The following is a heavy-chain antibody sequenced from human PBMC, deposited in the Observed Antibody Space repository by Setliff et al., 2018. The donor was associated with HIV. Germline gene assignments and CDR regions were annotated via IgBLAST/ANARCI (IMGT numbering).Heavy chain of an antibody. V-gene: IGHV4-39*07. CDR3: ARDYCGGDSYFPYYYYGMDV. Sequence: SETLSLTCTVSGGSISSSSYYWGWIRQPPGKGLEWIGSIYYSGSTYYNPSLKSRVTISVDTSKNQFSLKLSSVTAADTAVYYCARDYCGGDSYFPYYYYGMDVWGQGTTVTVSS. D-gene: IGHD2-21*02. CDR1: GGSISSSSYY. CDR2: IYYSGST. J-gene: IGHJ6*02.